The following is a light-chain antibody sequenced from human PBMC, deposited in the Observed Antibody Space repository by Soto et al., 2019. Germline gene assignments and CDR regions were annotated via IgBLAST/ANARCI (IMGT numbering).Light chain of an antibody. CDR3: SSYAGSNILVV. CDR1: SSDVGGYNY. J-gene: IGLJ2*01. V-gene: IGLV2-8*01. CDR2: EVS. Sequence: QSVLTQPPSASGSPGQSVTISCTGTSSDVGGYNYVSWYQQHPGKAPKLMIYEVSKRPSGVPDRFSGSKSGNTASLTVSGLQAEDEADYYCSSYAGSNILVVFGGGTKLTVL.